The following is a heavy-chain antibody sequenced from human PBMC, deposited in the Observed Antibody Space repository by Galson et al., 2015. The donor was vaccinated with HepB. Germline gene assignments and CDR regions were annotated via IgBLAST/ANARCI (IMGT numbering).Heavy chain of an antibody. CDR2: IWYDGSNK. CDR3: AREYSGSYLGD. V-gene: IGHV3-33*01. CDR1: GFTFSSYG. D-gene: IGHD1-26*01. J-gene: IGHJ4*02. Sequence: SLRLSCAASGFTFSSYGMHWVRQAPGKGLEWVAVIWYDGSNKYYADSVKGRFTISRDNSKNTLYLQMNSLRAEDTAVYYRAREYSGSYLGDWGQGTLVTVSS.